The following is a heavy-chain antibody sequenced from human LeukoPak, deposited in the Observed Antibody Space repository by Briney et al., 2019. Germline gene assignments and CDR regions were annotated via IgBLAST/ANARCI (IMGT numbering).Heavy chain of an antibody. CDR3: ATTIAVAGNWFDP. Sequence: GGSLRLSCAASGFTFSSYSMNWVRQAPGKGLEWASSISSSSSYIYYADSVKGRFTISRDNAKNSLYLQMNSLRAEDTAVYYCATTIAVAGNWFDPWGQGTLVTVSS. D-gene: IGHD6-19*01. V-gene: IGHV3-21*01. CDR1: GFTFSSYS. J-gene: IGHJ5*02. CDR2: ISSSSSYI.